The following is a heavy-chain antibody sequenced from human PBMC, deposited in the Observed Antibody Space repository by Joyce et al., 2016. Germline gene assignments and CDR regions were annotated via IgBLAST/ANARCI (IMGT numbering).Heavy chain of an antibody. J-gene: IGHJ6*03. V-gene: IGHV3-48*01. Sequence: GESGGGLVQPGGSLRLSCAASGFNFSDFGMTWVRQAPGKGLEWISYINGGSTTAYYADSVKGRFTVSGDNAKKSLHLLMISLTVEDTGIYYCAKTPYRAAYAPMDVWGKGTTLIVSS. CDR2: INGGSTTA. D-gene: IGHD3-16*02. CDR1: GFNFSDFG. CDR3: AKTPYRAAYAPMDV.